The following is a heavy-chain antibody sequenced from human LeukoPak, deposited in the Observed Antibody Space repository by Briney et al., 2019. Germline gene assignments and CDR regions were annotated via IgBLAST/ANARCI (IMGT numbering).Heavy chain of an antibody. J-gene: IGHJ4*02. Sequence: SETLSLTCTVSGSSISTYYWSWIRQPPGKGLEWIGYIYYTGSTSYNPSLKSRVTMSLDASKNQFSLELNSVTPADTAVYYCARDSIVGATAPFDYWGQGTLVTVSS. CDR1: GSSISTYY. V-gene: IGHV4-59*01. CDR2: IYYTGST. D-gene: IGHD1-26*01. CDR3: ARDSIVGATAPFDY.